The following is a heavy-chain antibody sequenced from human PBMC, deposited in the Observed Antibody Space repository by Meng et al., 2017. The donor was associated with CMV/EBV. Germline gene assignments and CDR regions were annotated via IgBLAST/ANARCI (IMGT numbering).Heavy chain of an antibody. J-gene: IGHJ5*02. Sequence: SETLSLTCTVSGGSISNSAYYWGWIRQPPGKGLEWIGSIYYSGSTYYNPSLKSRVTISVDTSKNQFSLKLSSVTAADTAVYYCARFKYCSSTSCYLRNWFDPWGQGTLVTVSS. V-gene: IGHV4-39*07. CDR2: IYYSGST. CDR1: GGSISNSAYY. D-gene: IGHD2-2*01. CDR3: ARFKYCSSTSCYLRNWFDP.